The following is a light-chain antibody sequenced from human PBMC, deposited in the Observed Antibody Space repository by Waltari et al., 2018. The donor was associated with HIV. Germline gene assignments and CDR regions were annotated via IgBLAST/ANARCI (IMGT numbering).Light chain of an antibody. CDR1: SSNIGTNP. CDR3: GTWDSSLSAGV. V-gene: IGLV1-44*01. J-gene: IGLJ2*01. CDR2: PTT. Sequence: QSVLTQPPSASGTPGQRVTISCSGGSSNIGTNPVFWYQHLPGTAPKVLIYPTTQLPSGVPDRCSGSKSGTSATLDITGLQTGDEADYYCGTWDSSLSAGVFGGGTKLTVL.